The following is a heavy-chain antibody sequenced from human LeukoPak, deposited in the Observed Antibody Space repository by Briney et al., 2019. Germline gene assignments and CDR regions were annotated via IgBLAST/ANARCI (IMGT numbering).Heavy chain of an antibody. Sequence: PGGSLRLSCAASGFTVSNYGMSWVRQAPGKGLEWVSGISGSGGSRYYADSVKGRFTISRDNSKKTLYLQMNSLRAEDTAIYYCAKEFRLVSRSTVVTPGFYCYYMDVWGKGTTVTISS. V-gene: IGHV3-23*01. J-gene: IGHJ6*03. CDR3: AKEFRLVSRSTVVTPGFYCYYMDV. CDR1: GFTVSNYG. CDR2: ISGSGGSR. D-gene: IGHD4-23*01.